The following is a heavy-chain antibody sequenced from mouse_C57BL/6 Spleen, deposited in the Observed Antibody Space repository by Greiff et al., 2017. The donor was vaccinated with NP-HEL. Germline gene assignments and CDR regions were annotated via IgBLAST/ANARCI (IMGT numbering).Heavy chain of an antibody. J-gene: IGHJ4*01. CDR1: GYTFTDYE. D-gene: IGHD1-1*01. CDR3: TRSYGSREGAMDY. Sequence: VQLQQSGAELVRPGASVTLSCKASGYTFTDYEMHWVKQTPVHGLEWIGAIDPETGGTAYNQKFKGKAILTADKSSSTAYMELRSLTSEDSAVYYCTRSYGSREGAMDYWGQGTSVTVSS. CDR2: IDPETGGT. V-gene: IGHV1-15*01.